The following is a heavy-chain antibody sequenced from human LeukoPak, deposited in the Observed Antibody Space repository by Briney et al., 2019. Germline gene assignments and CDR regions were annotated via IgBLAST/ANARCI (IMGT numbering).Heavy chain of an antibody. CDR3: ARDSAQYESSGFDAFDI. D-gene: IGHD3-22*01. CDR2: VMPMFGTP. J-gene: IGHJ3*02. Sequence: SVKVSCKASGDTSGTYIISWVRQAPGQGFEWMGGVMPMFGTPSYAQKFQDRVTITADESTSTAYMELGSLTSDDTAVYYCARDSAQYESSGFDAFDIWGQGTTVTVSS. CDR1: GDTSGTYI. V-gene: IGHV1-69*13.